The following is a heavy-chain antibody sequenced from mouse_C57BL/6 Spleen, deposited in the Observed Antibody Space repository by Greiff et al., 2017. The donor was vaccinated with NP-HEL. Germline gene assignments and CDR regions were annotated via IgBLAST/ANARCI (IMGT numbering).Heavy chain of an antibody. Sequence: QVQLQQPGAELVRPGSSVKLSCKASGYTFTSYWMHWVKQRPIQGLEWIGNIDPSDSETHYNQKFKDKATLTVDKSSSTAYMQLSSLTSEDSAVYYCARGYYDYEGYAYWGQGTLVTVSA. D-gene: IGHD2-4*01. CDR1: GYTFTSYW. CDR3: ARGYYDYEGYAY. CDR2: IDPSDSET. V-gene: IGHV1-52*01. J-gene: IGHJ3*01.